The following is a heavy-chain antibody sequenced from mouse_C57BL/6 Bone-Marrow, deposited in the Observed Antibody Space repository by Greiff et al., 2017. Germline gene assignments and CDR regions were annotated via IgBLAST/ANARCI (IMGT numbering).Heavy chain of an antibody. CDR3: ARRGDPYYFDY. D-gene: IGHD2-13*01. J-gene: IGHJ2*01. V-gene: IGHV5-12*01. CDR2: ISNGGGST. Sequence: EVKLMESGGGLVQPGGSLKLSCAASGFTFSDYYMYWVRQTPEKRLEWVAYISNGGGSTYYPDTVKGRLTISRDNAKNTLYLQMSRLKSEDTAMYYCARRGDPYYFDYWGQGTTLTVSS. CDR1: GFTFSDYY.